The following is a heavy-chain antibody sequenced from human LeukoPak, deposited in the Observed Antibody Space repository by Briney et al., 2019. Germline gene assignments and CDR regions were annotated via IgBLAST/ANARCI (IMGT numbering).Heavy chain of an antibody. CDR3: AKVSEWLLLRSPYYYYYMDV. D-gene: IGHD3-22*01. CDR1: GLTVSRNF. J-gene: IGHJ6*03. Sequence: SGGSLRLSCAASGLTVSRNFMSWVRQAPGKGLEWVSAISGSGGSTYYADSVKGRFTISRDNSKNTLYLQMNSLRAEDTAVYYCAKVSEWLLLRSPYYYYYMDVWGKGTTVTISS. CDR2: ISGSGGST. V-gene: IGHV3-23*01.